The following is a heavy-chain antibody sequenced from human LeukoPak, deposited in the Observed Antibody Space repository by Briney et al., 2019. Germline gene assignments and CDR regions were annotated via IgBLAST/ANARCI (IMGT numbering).Heavy chain of an antibody. V-gene: IGHV3-7*01. CDR2: IKQDGSEK. D-gene: IGHD3-3*01. CDR1: GFTFSSYW. J-gene: IGHJ4*02. CDR3: ARRGDFWSGYSGDY. Sequence: TGGSLRLSCAASGFTFSSYWMSWVRQAPGKGLEWVANIKQDGSEKYYVDSVKGRFTISRDNAKNSLYQQMSSLRAEDTAVYYCARRGDFWSGYSGDYWGQGTLVTVSS.